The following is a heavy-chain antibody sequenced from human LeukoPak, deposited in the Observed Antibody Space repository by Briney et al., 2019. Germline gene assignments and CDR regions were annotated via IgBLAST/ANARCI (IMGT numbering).Heavy chain of an antibody. J-gene: IGHJ4*02. CDR1: GGSISSSSYY. Sequence: KPSETLSLTCTVSGGSISSSSYYWGWIRQPPGKGLEWIGSLYYSGSTYYNPSLKSRVTISVDTSKNQFSLKLSSVTATDTAVYYCARSTEGLAAADFNYWGQGTLVTVSS. CDR3: ARSTEGLAAADFNY. V-gene: IGHV4-39*01. CDR2: LYYSGST. D-gene: IGHD6-13*01.